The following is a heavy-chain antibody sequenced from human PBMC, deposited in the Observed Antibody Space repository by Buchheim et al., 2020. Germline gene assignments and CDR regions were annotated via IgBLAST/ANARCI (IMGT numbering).Heavy chain of an antibody. J-gene: IGHJ4*02. CDR1: GFTFNTYA. CDR2: ISGSGTYL. CDR3: ARVPAAWEQYYFDY. Sequence: EVQLVESGGGLVKPGGSLRLSCAASGFTFNTYAMNWVRQAPGKGPEWVSSISGSGTYLYYRDSVKGRFSISRDNTNNSLYLQMNSLRAEDTAVYYCARVPAAWEQYYFDYWGQGAL. D-gene: IGHD1-26*01. V-gene: IGHV3-21*02.